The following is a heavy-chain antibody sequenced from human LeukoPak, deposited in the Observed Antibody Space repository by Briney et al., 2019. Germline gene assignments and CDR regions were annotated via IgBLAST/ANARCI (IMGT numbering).Heavy chain of an antibody. V-gene: IGHV4-59*05. D-gene: IGHD4-17*01. Sequence: PSETLSLTCPVSGGSISSYYWTWIRQPAGKGLEWIGSIYYSGSTYYNPSLKSRVTISVDTSKNQFSLKLSSVTAADTAVYYCARDDYGFLRVIDYWGQGTLVTVSS. CDR2: IYYSGST. CDR3: ARDDYGFLRVIDY. J-gene: IGHJ4*02. CDR1: GGSISSYY.